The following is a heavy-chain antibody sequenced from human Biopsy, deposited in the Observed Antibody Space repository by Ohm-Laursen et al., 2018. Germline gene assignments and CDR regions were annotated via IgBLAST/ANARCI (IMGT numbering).Heavy chain of an antibody. CDR3: ALAAAQTVTHFDY. Sequence: SLRLSCAASGFTFSSYAMTWFHQPPGKGLEWFSTISGNSDIIYDTDSVKGRFTISRDNSKNTLYLQMNSLRADDTAVYYCALAAAQTVTHFDYWGQGTLVTVSS. CDR1: GFTFSSYA. D-gene: IGHD4-17*01. V-gene: IGHV3-23*01. J-gene: IGHJ4*02. CDR2: ISGNSDII.